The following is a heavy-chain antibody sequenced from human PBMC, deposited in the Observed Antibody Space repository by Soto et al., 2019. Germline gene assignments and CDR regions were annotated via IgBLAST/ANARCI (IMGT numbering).Heavy chain of an antibody. CDR3: ARVSSPFGY. V-gene: IGHV3-53*02. Sequence: EVQLVETGGGLIQPGGSLRLSCAVSGFTVRSNYMSWVRQAPGKGLEWVSIIYSSGNTYYADSVKGRFTMSRDTSNNTVFLQMSSLRAEDTAVYYCARVSSPFGYWGQGPLVTVSS. J-gene: IGHJ4*02. D-gene: IGHD3-16*01. CDR1: GFTVRSNY. CDR2: IYSSGNT.